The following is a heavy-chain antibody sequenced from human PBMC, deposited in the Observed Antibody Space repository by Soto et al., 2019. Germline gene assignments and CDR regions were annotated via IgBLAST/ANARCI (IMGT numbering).Heavy chain of an antibody. CDR2: ISAYNGNT. J-gene: IGHJ4*02. CDR1: GYTFTSYG. V-gene: IGHV1-18*01. Sequence: QVQLVQSGAEVKKPGASVKVSCKASGYTFTSYGISWVRQAPGQGLEWMGWISAYNGNTNYAQKLQGRVTMTTDTSTSTAYMELRRLRADDTAVYYCARDLGLATTVTPPTDDYWGQGTLVTVSS. D-gene: IGHD4-17*01. CDR3: ARDLGLATTVTPPTDDY.